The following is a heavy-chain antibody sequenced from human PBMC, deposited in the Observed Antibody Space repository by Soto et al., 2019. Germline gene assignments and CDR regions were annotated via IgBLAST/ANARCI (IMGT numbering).Heavy chain of an antibody. CDR2: VFYSGAT. CDR3: ARAGFSYGHLLF. CDR1: GGPIKTGDYY. Sequence: SETLSLTCNVSGGPIKTGDYYWNWIRQPPGKGLEWIGYVFYSGATNYSPSLKRRAAISMDTSKNQFSLSLTSVTAADTAVYYCARAGFSYGHLLFWGQGIRVTVSS. D-gene: IGHD3-10*01. J-gene: IGHJ4*02. V-gene: IGHV4-30-4*01.